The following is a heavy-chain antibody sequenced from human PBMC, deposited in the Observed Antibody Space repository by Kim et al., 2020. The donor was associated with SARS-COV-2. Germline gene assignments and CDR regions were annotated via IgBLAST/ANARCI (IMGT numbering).Heavy chain of an antibody. D-gene: IGHD1-26*01. V-gene: IGHV4-39*01. J-gene: IGHJ4*02. Sequence: PALKSRVTISVDTSKNQVSLKLSSVTAADTAVYYCARQPLVGATLGYFDYWGQGTLVTVSS. CDR3: ARQPLVGATLGYFDY.